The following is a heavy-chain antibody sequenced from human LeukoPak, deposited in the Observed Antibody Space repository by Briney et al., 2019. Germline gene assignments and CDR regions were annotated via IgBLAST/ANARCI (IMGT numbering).Heavy chain of an antibody. CDR1: GYTFTSYD. CDR2: MNPNSGNT. J-gene: IGHJ5*02. D-gene: IGHD4-23*01. CDR3: ARVGTTVVIYNWFDP. Sequence: ASVKVSCKASGYTFTSYDINWVRQATGQGLGWMGWMNPNSGNTGYAQKFQGRVTMTRNTSISTAYMELSSLRSEDTAVYYCARVGTTVVIYNWFDPWGQGTLVTVSS. V-gene: IGHV1-8*01.